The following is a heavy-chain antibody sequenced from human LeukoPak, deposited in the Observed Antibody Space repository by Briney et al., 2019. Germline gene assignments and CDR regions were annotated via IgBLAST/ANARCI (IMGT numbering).Heavy chain of an antibody. CDR2: TVHRGST. V-gene: IGHV4-38-2*01. D-gene: IGHD3-10*01. J-gene: IGHJ2*01. CDR3: ARRGLTLRTWYFDL. Sequence: SETLSLTCAVSGYSVSSGHFWGWIRQSPGKGLEWIGSTVHRGSTYHNPPLMRRVTISLDSSKNHLSLKLRSVTAADTAIYYCARRGLTLRTWYFDLWGRGTLVTVSS. CDR1: GYSVSSGHF.